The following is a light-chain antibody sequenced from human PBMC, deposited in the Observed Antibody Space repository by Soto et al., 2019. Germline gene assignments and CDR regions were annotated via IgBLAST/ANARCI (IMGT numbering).Light chain of an antibody. V-gene: IGKV3-20*01. CDR1: QSVSSSY. Sequence: EIVLTQSPGTLSLSPGERATLSCRASQSVSSSYFAWYQQKPGQAPRLLIYGAYSRATGIPDRFSGSGSGTDFTLTISRREPEDVAVYYCQQEGSTPLYTLGQGTKVDI. CDR2: GAY. CDR3: QQEGSTPLYT. J-gene: IGKJ2*01.